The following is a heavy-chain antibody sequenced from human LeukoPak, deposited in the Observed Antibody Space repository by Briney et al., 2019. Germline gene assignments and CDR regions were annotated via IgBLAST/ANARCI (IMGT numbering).Heavy chain of an antibody. CDR1: GFTFSSYA. D-gene: IGHD1-26*01. V-gene: IGHV3-64*01. Sequence: GGSLRLSCAASGFTFSSYAMHWVRQAPGKGLEYVSAISSNGGSTYYANSVKGRFTISRDNSKDTLYLQMGSLRAEDMAVYYCARVHSGGSYYYYYYMDVWGKGTTVTVSS. J-gene: IGHJ6*03. CDR3: ARVHSGGSYYYYYYMDV. CDR2: ISSNGGST.